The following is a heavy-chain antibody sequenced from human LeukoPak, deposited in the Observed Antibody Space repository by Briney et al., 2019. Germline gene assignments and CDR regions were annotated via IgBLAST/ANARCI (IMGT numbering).Heavy chain of an antibody. CDR2: IYYSGST. CDR3: ARRGYCSSTNCWAFDY. D-gene: IGHD2-2*01. V-gene: IGHV4-59*08. Sequence: SETLSLTCTVSGGSISSHYWSWIRQPPGKGLEWIGYIYYSGSTNYNPSLESRVTISVDTSKNQFSLKLSSVTAADTAVYHCARRGYCSSTNCWAFDYWGQGTLVTVSS. CDR1: GGSISSHY. J-gene: IGHJ4*02.